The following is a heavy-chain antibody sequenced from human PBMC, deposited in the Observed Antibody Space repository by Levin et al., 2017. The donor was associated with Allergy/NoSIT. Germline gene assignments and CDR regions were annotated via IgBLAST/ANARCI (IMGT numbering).Heavy chain of an antibody. D-gene: IGHD3-22*01. CDR3: ARRWRDSSGYCFDY. CDR2: ISGSDGTT. CDR1: GFAFSNYA. V-gene: IGHV3-23*01. J-gene: IGHJ4*02. Sequence: PGGSLRLSCAASGFAFSNYAMSWVRQAPGKGLEWVSGISGSDGTTYYADSVKGRFTISRDNPKNTLYLQMNSLRVEDTAVYYCARRWRDSSGYCFDYWGQGTLVTVSS.